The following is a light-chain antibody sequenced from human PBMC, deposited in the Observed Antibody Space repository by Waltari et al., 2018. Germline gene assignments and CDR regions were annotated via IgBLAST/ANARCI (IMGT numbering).Light chain of an antibody. Sequence: EIVMTMSPPTPSVSERERATLFCRASQGVSSNLAWYQQKPGQAPRLLIYGASSRATGIPGRFSGSGSGTDFTLTISSLQSEDFAVYYCQQYNSWPPYTFGQGTKLQIK. CDR2: GAS. CDR1: QGVSSN. J-gene: IGKJ2*01. CDR3: QQYNSWPPYT. V-gene: IGKV3-15*01.